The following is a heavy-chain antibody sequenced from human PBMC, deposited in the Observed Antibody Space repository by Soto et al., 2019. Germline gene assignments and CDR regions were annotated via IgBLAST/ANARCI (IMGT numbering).Heavy chain of an antibody. CDR2: MSYDGSRK. J-gene: IGHJ4*02. V-gene: IGHV3-30*03. CDR1: GFIFSSYG. Sequence: QVQLVESGGDVVQPGRSLRLSCAASGFIFSSYGMHWVRQAPGKGLEWVAIMSYDGSRKYYADSVKGRFTISRDISKNTLFLQMDSLRPEDTAVYYCTRDTTDFDYWCQGTLVTVSS. D-gene: IGHD1-1*01. CDR3: TRDTTDFDY.